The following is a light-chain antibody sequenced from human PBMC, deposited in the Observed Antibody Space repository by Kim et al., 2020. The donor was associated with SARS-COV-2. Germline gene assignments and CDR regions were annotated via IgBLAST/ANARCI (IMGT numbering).Light chain of an antibody. CDR3: ASRDSSGNLFV. CDR2: GKD. V-gene: IGLV3-19*01. Sequence: SSELTQDPSVSVALGQTVWISCQGDSLRTFFAYWYQQKPGQAPKLVIYGKDKRPSGIPARFSGSGSGNTASLTITGPQAEDEADYYCASRDSSGNLFVFGSETKVTVL. J-gene: IGLJ1*01. CDR1: SLRTFF.